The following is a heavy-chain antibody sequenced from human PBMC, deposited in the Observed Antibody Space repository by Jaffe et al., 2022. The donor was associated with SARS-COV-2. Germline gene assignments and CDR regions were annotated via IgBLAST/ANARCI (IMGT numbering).Heavy chain of an antibody. Sequence: EVQLVESGGGLVQPGRSLRLSCTASGFTFGDYAMSWVRQAPGKGLEWVGFIRSKAYGGTTEYAASVKGRFTISRDDSKSIAYLQMNSLKTEDTAVYYCTRGSSGWSPEGDAFDIWGQGTMVTVSS. CDR2: IRSKAYGGTT. J-gene: IGHJ3*02. CDR1: GFTFGDYA. V-gene: IGHV3-49*04. CDR3: TRGSSGWSPEGDAFDI. D-gene: IGHD6-19*01.